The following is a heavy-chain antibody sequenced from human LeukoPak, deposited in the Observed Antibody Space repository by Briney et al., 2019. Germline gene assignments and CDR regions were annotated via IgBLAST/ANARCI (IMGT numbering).Heavy chain of an antibody. CDR2: ISSSGSII. Sequence: GGSLRLSCAASGFTFSSYGMNWVRQAPGKGLEWVSYISSSGSIIYSADSVKGRFTISRDIDKKSLYLQMNSLRVEDTAVYYCARDAQPAGTTVTTTDYFDYWGQGTLVTVSS. V-gene: IGHV3-48*04. CDR1: GFTFSSYG. J-gene: IGHJ4*02. CDR3: ARDAQPAGTTVTTTDYFDY. D-gene: IGHD4-17*01.